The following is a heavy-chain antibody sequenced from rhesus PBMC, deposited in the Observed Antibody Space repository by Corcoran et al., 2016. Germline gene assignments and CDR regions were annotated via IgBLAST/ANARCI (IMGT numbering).Heavy chain of an antibody. CDR1: GFTFSRYD. Sequence: EVQLVESGGGLLKHGGSLRLSFVASGFTFSRYDMHWFRLATGKGLEGVSVISESGGTTYYTDAVKGRFTITRDNAKNSLFLQKNSLRAEDTAVYYCSREDFSRDYSGSYFLGSGLDSWGQGVVVTVSA. CDR3: SREDFSRDYSGSYFLGSGLDS. V-gene: IGHV3-100*02. CDR2: ISESGGTT. J-gene: IGHJ6*01. D-gene: IGHD3-16*01.